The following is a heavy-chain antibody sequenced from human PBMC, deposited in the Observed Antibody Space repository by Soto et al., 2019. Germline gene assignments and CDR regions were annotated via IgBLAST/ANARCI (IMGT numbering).Heavy chain of an antibody. CDR1: GDTFNNYV. J-gene: IGHJ4*02. CDR3: AGRCDSTTCLGYFDY. D-gene: IGHD2-2*01. Sequence: QVQLVQSGAEVKKPGSSVKVSCKASGDTFNNYVVNWVRQAPGQGLEWLGGILPIFATANYAQKFQGRVTITADKSTSTAYMELTSLRSEDTAVYYCAGRCDSTTCLGYFDYWGQGTLVTVAS. CDR2: ILPIFATA. V-gene: IGHV1-69*06.